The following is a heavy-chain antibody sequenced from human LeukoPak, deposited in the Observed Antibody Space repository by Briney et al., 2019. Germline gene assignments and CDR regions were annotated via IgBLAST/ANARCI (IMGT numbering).Heavy chain of an antibody. Sequence: GGSLRLSCPASGFTFSDYYMSWIRQAPGKGLEWVSSISSSSSYLYYADSVKGRFTISRANAKNSLYLEMNSLRAEDTAVYYCARGADYDILTGYMDVWGKGTTVTVSS. CDR2: ISSSSSYL. CDR1: GFTFSDYY. V-gene: IGHV3-11*06. CDR3: ARGADYDILTGYMDV. J-gene: IGHJ6*03. D-gene: IGHD3-9*01.